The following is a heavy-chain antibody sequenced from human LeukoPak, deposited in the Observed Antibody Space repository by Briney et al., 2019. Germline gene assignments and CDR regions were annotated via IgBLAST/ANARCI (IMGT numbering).Heavy chain of an antibody. CDR2: INPSGGST. J-gene: IGHJ4*02. V-gene: IGHV1-46*01. D-gene: IGHD4-17*01. CDR3: VRDRGVTSSRGKDFDY. Sequence: ASVKVSCKASGYTFTSYYMHWVRQAPGQGLEWMGIINPSGGSTSYAQKFQGRVTMTRDTSTSTVYMELSSLRSEDTAVYYCVRDRGVTSSRGKDFDYWGQGTLVTVSS. CDR1: GYTFTSYY.